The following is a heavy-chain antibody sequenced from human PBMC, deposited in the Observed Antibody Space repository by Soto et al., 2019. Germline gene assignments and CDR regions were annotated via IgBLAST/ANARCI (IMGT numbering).Heavy chain of an antibody. CDR2: IYYSGST. V-gene: IGHV4-31*03. J-gene: IGHJ4*02. CDR1: GGSISSGGYY. D-gene: IGHD2-15*01. CDR3: ARGYCSGGSCYPDFDY. Sequence: QVQLQESGPGLVKPSQTLSLTCTVSGGSISSGGYYWSWIRQHPGKGLEWIGYIYYSGSTYYNPSLKSRVTISVDTSKHQFALKLSSVTAADTAVYYCARGYCSGGSCYPDFDYWGQGTLVTVSS.